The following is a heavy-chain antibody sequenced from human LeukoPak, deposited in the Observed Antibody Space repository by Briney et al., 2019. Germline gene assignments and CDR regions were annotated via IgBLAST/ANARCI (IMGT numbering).Heavy chain of an antibody. Sequence: GGSLRLSCAASGFTFSSYWMHWVRQAPGKGLVWVSRINSDGSSTSYADSVKGRFTISRDNAKNTLYLQMNSLRAEDTAVYYCARVSTPGITIFGVVITHYYYYYMDVWGKGTTVTVSS. CDR3: ARVSTPGITIFGVVITHYYYYYMDV. CDR2: INSDGSST. V-gene: IGHV3-74*01. J-gene: IGHJ6*03. D-gene: IGHD3-3*01. CDR1: GFTFSSYW.